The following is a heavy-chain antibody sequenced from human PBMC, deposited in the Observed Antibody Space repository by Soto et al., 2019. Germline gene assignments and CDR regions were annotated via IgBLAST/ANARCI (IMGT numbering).Heavy chain of an antibody. CDR2: ISKSSTYI. Sequence: EVQLVESGGGPVKPGGSLRLSCAASGFSFSSYSMNWVRQAPGKGLEWVSAISKSSTYIYDADSVKGRFTISRDNAKNSLYLQMDSLRAEDTAVYYCARDSLSGGLDYWGQGTLVTVSS. V-gene: IGHV3-21*02. D-gene: IGHD3-16*01. CDR1: GFSFSSYS. CDR3: ARDSLSGGLDY. J-gene: IGHJ4*02.